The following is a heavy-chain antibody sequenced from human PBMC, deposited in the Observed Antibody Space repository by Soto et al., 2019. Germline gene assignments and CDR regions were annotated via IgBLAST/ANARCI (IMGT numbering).Heavy chain of an antibody. J-gene: IGHJ1*01. Sequence: QVQLVQSGAEVKEPGASVKISCKASGYTFTTYRIHWVRQAPGQGLDWMGMIDPIGGNTGYARKFRDRVSMTRNTSTGTAYIEVNSLIFDDTAKYFCVRGYCTSSASCEGDFQHWGQGTLVTVSS. D-gene: IGHD2-2*01. CDR1: GYTFTTYR. CDR3: VRGYCTSSASCEGDFQH. V-gene: IGHV1-46*01. CDR2: IDPIGGNT.